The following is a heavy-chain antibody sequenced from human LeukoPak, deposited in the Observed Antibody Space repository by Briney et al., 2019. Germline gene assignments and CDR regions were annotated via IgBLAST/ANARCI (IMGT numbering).Heavy chain of an antibody. V-gene: IGHV3-7*01. D-gene: IGHD3-16*01. Sequence: QTGGSLRLSCVASGFTFSNYWMTWVRQAPGKGLEWLANIKGDGSDKNYVDSVKGRFTISRDNAKNSLFLQMSSLRGEDTALYYCATEHWGPNSWGQGTLVTVSS. CDR1: GFTFSNYW. CDR3: ATEHWGPNS. J-gene: IGHJ4*02. CDR2: IKGDGSDK.